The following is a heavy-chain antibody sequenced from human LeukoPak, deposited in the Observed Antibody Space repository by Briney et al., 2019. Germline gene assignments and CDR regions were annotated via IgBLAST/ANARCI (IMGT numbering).Heavy chain of an antibody. CDR3: ATYGSGSLFDY. CDR1: GYTFTNYY. D-gene: IGHD3-10*01. CDR2: INPSGGNT. J-gene: IGHJ4*02. V-gene: IGHV1-46*01. Sequence: ASVKVSCKASGYTFTNYYMHWVRQAPGPGPEWMGIINPSGGNTKYAQKFQGRVTMTEDTSTDTAYMELSSLRSEDTAVYYCATYGSGSLFDYWGQGTLVTVSS.